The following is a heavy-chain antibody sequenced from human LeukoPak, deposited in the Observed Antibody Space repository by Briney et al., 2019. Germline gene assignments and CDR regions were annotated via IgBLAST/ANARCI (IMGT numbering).Heavy chain of an antibody. Sequence: ASVKVSCKASGYTFTSYGISWVRQAPGQGLEWMGWISAYNGNTNYAQKLQGRVTMTTDTSTSTAYMELRSLRSDDTAVYYCASVRPPPDVVVVPAATDYAFDIWGQGTM. CDR2: ISAYNGNT. CDR3: ASVRPPPDVVVVPAATDYAFDI. CDR1: GYTFTSYG. V-gene: IGHV1-18*01. D-gene: IGHD2-2*01. J-gene: IGHJ3*02.